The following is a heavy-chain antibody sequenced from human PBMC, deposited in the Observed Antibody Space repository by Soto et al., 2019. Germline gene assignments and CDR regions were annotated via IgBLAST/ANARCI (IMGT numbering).Heavy chain of an antibody. D-gene: IGHD6-19*01. Sequence: SETLSLTCTVSGGSVSSGSYYWSWIRQPPGKGLEWIGYIYYSGSTNYNPSLKSRVTISVDTSKNQFSLKLSSVTAADTAVYYCARWRSSGWNRNYYYYYGMDVWGQGTTVTVSS. V-gene: IGHV4-61*01. J-gene: IGHJ6*02. CDR3: ARWRSSGWNRNYYYYYGMDV. CDR2: IYYSGST. CDR1: GGSVSSGSYY.